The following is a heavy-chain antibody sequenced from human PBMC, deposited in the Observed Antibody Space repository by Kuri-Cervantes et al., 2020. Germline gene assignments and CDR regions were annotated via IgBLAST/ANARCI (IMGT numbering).Heavy chain of an antibody. J-gene: IGHJ4*02. CDR1: GFTSSSYA. D-gene: IGHD3-22*01. V-gene: IGHV3-30*04. CDR3: ARTFYYYDSSGYYY. CDR2: ISYDGSNK. Sequence: GGSLRLSCAASGFTSSSYAMHWVRQAPGKGLEWVAVISYDGSNKYYADSVKGRFTISRDNSKNTLYLQMNSLRAEDTAVYYCARTFYYYDSSGYYYWGQGTLVTVSS.